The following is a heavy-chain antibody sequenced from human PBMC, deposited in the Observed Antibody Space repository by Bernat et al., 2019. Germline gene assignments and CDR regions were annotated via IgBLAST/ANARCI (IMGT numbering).Heavy chain of an antibody. CDR3: ARDVIAVADLIDY. CDR2: IKQDGSEK. Sequence: EVQLVESGGGLVQPGWSLRRSCAASGFTFSSYWMSWVRQAPGKGLEWVANIKQDGSEKYYVDSVKGRFTISRDNAKNSLYLQMNSLRAEDTAVYYCARDVIAVADLIDYWGQGTLVTVSS. D-gene: IGHD6-19*01. V-gene: IGHV3-7*03. J-gene: IGHJ4*02. CDR1: GFTFSSYW.